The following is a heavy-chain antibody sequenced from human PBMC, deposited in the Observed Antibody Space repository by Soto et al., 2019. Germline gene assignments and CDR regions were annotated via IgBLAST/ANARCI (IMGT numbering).Heavy chain of an antibody. CDR2: ILHTGGT. D-gene: IGHD3-10*01. CDR1: GGSSSGGGFS. V-gene: IGHV4-30-2*01. J-gene: IGHJ4*02. Sequence: PSETLSRTCAVSGGSSSGGGFSWSWIRQPPGKGLEWIGYILHTGGTQYNPSLKSRVSMSVDKSKNQFSLHLTSVTAADTAVYYCARLQFGEGFDYWGQGALVTVSS. CDR3: ARLQFGEGFDY.